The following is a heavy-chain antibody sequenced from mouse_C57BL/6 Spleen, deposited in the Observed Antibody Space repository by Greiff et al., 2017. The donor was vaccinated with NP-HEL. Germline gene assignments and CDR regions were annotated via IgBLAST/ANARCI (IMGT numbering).Heavy chain of an antibody. Sequence: EVHLVESEGGLVQPGSSMKLSCTASGFTFSDYYMAWVRQVPEKGLEWVANINYDGSSTYYLDSLKSRFIISRDNAKNILYLQMSSLKSEDTATYYCARGSYSKDAMDYWGQGTSVTVSS. V-gene: IGHV5-16*01. D-gene: IGHD2-5*01. CDR3: ARGSYSKDAMDY. J-gene: IGHJ4*01. CDR2: INYDGSST. CDR1: GFTFSDYY.